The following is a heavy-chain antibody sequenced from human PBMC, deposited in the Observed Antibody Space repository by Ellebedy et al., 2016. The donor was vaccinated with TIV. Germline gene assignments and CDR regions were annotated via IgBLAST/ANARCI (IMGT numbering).Heavy chain of an antibody. CDR2: IHNSGSK. Sequence: MPSETLSLTCTVSGGSTSSHYWSWVRQPPGKGLEWIAYIHNSGSKNHNPSLKSRVNIPLDTSKNQFSLKLSSVTAADTAVYYCARLIEVARFDLWGRGALVTVSS. CDR1: GGSTSSHY. J-gene: IGHJ2*01. CDR3: ARLIEVARFDL. D-gene: IGHD6-19*01. V-gene: IGHV4-59*11.